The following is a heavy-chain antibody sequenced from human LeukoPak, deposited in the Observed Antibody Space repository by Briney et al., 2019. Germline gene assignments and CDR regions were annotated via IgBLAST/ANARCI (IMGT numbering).Heavy chain of an antibody. Sequence: SETLSLTCAVSGTSISLSNWWTWVRQPPGKGLEWIGEIYHSGTTNYNPSLKCRVTISLDKSRNQFSLNLNSVSAADTAVYYCARSYFGSGTFNGFDYWGQGTLVTVSS. V-gene: IGHV4-4*02. CDR2: IYHSGTT. CDR1: GTSISLSNW. J-gene: IGHJ4*02. D-gene: IGHD3-10*01. CDR3: ARSYFGSGTFNGFDY.